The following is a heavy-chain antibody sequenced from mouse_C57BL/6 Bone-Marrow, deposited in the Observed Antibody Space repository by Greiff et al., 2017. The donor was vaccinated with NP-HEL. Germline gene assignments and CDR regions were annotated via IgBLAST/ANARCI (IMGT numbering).Heavy chain of an antibody. V-gene: IGHV5-17*01. J-gene: IGHJ4*01. D-gene: IGHD2-4*01. Sequence: EVMLVESGGGLVKPGGSLKLSCAASGFTFSDYGMHWVRQAPEKGLEWVAYISSGSSTIYYADTVKGRFTISRDNAKNTLFLQKTSLRSEDTAMYYCARRLRRYYAMDYWGQGTSGTVSS. CDR1: GFTFSDYG. CDR3: ARRLRRYYAMDY. CDR2: ISSGSSTI.